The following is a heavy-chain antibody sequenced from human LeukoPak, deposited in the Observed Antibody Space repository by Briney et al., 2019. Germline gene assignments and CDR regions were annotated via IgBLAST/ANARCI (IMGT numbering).Heavy chain of an antibody. Sequence: PGGSLRLSCAASAFTFSSYWMSWVRHAPGKGLEWVANINQDGRQKNYVDSVRGRFTISRDNAKNSLYLQMNSLRAEDTAVHYCARDPDLRRGFDGEGYWGQGTLVTVSS. CDR1: AFTFSSYW. V-gene: IGHV3-7*05. CDR3: ARDPDLRRGFDGEGY. CDR2: INQDGRQK. J-gene: IGHJ4*02. D-gene: IGHD3-10*01.